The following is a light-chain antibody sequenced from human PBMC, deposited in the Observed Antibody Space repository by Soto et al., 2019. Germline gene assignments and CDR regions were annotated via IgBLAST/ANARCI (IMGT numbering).Light chain of an antibody. J-gene: IGLJ2*01. CDR2: DVN. CDR3: SAFTGTHVV. CDR1: SSDVGAYNY. V-gene: IGLV2-14*03. Sequence: QSALTQAASVSGSPGQSITISCTGTSSDVGAYNYVSWYQQHAGKAPKLIIYDVNSRPSGVSTRFSGSRSGNTASLTISGLQAEDEADYYCSAFTGTHVVFGGGTQLTVL.